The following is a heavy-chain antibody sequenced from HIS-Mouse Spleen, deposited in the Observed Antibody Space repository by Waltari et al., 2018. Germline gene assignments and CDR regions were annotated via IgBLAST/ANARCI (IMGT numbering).Heavy chain of an antibody. V-gene: IGHV4-39*07. CDR3: AREIPYSSSWYDWYFDL. D-gene: IGHD6-13*01. CDR1: GGSISSSSYY. J-gene: IGHJ2*01. Sequence: QLQLQESGPGLVKPSETLSLTCTVSGGSISSSSYYWGWIRTPPGKGLEWIGSIDYSGSTYYKPSLKSRVTISVDTSKNQFSLKLSSVTAADTAVYYCAREIPYSSSWYDWYFDLWGRGTLVTVSS. CDR2: IDYSGST.